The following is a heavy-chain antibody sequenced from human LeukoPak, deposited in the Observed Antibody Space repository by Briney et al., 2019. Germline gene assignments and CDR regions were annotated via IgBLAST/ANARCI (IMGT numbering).Heavy chain of an antibody. CDR1: GGSFSGYY. V-gene: IGHV4-34*01. D-gene: IGHD3-22*01. CDR2: INHSGST. Sequence: SETLSLTCAVYGGSFSGYYWSWIRQPPGKGLEWIGEINHSGSTNYNLSLKSRVTISVDTSKNQFSLKLSSVTAADTAVYYCARTITYYYDSSGYYFDYWGQGTLVTVSS. CDR3: ARTITYYYDSSGYYFDY. J-gene: IGHJ4*02.